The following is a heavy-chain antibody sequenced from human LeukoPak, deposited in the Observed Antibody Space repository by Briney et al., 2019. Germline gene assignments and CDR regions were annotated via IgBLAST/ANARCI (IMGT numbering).Heavy chain of an antibody. CDR3: ASEPRLRYFDWLLFS. V-gene: IGHV3-21*01. D-gene: IGHD3-9*01. Sequence: GGSLRLSCAASGFTFSSYSMNWVRQAPGKGLEWVSSIYYADSVKGRFTISRDNAKNSLYLQMNSLRAEDTAVYYCASEPRLRYFDWLLFSWGQGTLVTVSS. CDR1: GFTFSSYS. J-gene: IGHJ4*02. CDR2: I.